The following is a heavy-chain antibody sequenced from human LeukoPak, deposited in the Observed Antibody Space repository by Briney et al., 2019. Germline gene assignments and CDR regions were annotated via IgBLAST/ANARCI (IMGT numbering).Heavy chain of an antibody. J-gene: IGHJ6*03. D-gene: IGHD2-21*02. V-gene: IGHV1-18*01. CDR3: TSCYSSYYYYMDV. CDR2: ISAYNGNT. Sequence: GASVKVSCKASGYTFTSYGISWVRQAPGQGLEWMGWISAYNGNTNYAQKLQGRVTMTTDTSTSTAYMELRSLRSDDTAVYYCTSCYSSYYYYMDVWGKGTTVTVSS. CDR1: GYTFTSYG.